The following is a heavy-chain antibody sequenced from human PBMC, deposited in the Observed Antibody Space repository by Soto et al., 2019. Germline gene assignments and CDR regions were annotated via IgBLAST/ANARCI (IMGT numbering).Heavy chain of an antibody. CDR1: GFTCRSYD. J-gene: IGHJ6*02. CDR3: AKARLTIFGGLDV. CDR2: ILVGGST. V-gene: IGHV3-23*01. Sequence: GGSLRLSCAASGFTCRSYDMSWVRQAPGKGLEWVSTILVGGSTHYPDSVKGRFTISRDNSKNTLYLQMNSLRAEDTAVYFCAKARLTIFGGLDVWGQGTTVTVSS. D-gene: IGHD3-3*01.